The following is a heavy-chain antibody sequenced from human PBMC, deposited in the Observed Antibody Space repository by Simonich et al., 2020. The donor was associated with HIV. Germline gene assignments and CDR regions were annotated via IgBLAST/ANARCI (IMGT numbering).Heavy chain of an antibody. Sequence: EVQLVESGGGLVQPGRSLRLSCTASGLTFGDYAMSWFRQAPGKGLEWVGFIRSKAYGGTTEYAASVKGRFTISRDDSKSIAYLQMNSLKTEDTAVYYCTSSDYDSSDYYYRYFQHWGQGTLVTVSS. J-gene: IGHJ1*01. CDR3: TSSDYDSSDYYYRYFQH. D-gene: IGHD3-22*01. V-gene: IGHV3-49*03. CDR1: GLTFGDYA. CDR2: IRSKAYGGTT.